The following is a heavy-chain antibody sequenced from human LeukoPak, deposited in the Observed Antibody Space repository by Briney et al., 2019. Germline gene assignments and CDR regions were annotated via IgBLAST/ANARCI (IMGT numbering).Heavy chain of an antibody. V-gene: IGHV3-7*01. CDR3: ARWGLSYTIDY. CDR2: INPGGSAK. D-gene: IGHD2-21*01. CDR1: GFTFRTYW. Sequence: GGTLRLSCAASGFTFRTYWVARVRQAPGNGLEWLANINPGGSAKYYVDSVKGRFTISRDGAKTSLYLQMDSLRAEDTAVYSCARWGLSYTIDYWGQGTLVTVSS. J-gene: IGHJ4*02.